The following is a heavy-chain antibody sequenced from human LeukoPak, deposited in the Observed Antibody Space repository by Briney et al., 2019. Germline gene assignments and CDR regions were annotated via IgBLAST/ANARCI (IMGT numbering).Heavy chain of an antibody. D-gene: IGHD1-26*01. V-gene: IGHV1-46*01. CDR1: GYTFTSYY. J-gene: IGHJ4*02. CDR3: ARSRGSYQFDY. CDR2: INPSGGST. Sequence: ASVTVSCTASGYTFTSYYMHWVRQAPGQGLEWMGIINPSGGSTSNAQKFQGRVTMTRDTSTSTVYMELSSLRSEDTAVYYCARSRGSYQFDYWGQGTLVTVSS.